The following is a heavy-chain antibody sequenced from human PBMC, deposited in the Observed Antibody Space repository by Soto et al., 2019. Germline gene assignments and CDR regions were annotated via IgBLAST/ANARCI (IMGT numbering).Heavy chain of an antibody. J-gene: IGHJ4*02. CDR2: IYYSGST. D-gene: IGHD5-18*01. CDR1: GGSISSSSYY. CDR3: ARLREGYGPPHDY. V-gene: IGHV4-39*01. Sequence: KTSETLSLTCTVSGGSISSSSYYWGWIRQPPGKGLEWIGSIYYSGSTYYNPSLKSRVSISVDTSKNQFSLKLSSVTAADTAVYYCARLREGYGPPHDYWGQGTLVTVSS.